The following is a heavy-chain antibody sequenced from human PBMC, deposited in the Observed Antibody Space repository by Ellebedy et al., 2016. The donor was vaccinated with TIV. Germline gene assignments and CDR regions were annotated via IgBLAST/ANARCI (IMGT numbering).Heavy chain of an antibody. CDR2: VSTGGST. D-gene: IGHD2-15*01. V-gene: IGHV3-66*01. CDR1: GFTVESNY. CDR3: AGETFIDVDLKVWGVFDV. Sequence: GGSLRLSCVPSGFTVESNYMSWVRQAPGKGLEWVSTVSTGGSTYYADSVRGRFTISRDTSKNTLYLQIQGLGGDDTAVYFCAGETFIDVDLKVWGVFDVWGQGTMVAVPS. J-gene: IGHJ3*01.